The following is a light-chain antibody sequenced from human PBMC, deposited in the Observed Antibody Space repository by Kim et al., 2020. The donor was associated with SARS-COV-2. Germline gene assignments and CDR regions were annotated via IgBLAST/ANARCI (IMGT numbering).Light chain of an antibody. Sequence: SPGERATLSSRASQSVSSYLAWYQQKPGQAPRLLIYDASNRATGIPARFSGSGSGTDFTLTISSLEPEDFAVYYCQQRSNWPPYTFGQGTKLEIK. CDR2: DAS. CDR1: QSVSSY. J-gene: IGKJ2*01. V-gene: IGKV3-11*01. CDR3: QQRSNWPPYT.